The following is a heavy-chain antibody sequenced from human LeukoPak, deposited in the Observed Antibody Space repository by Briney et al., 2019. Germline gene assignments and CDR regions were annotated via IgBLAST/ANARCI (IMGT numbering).Heavy chain of an antibody. Sequence: GASVKVSCKASGYTFTSYYMHWVRQAPGQGLEWMGWINPNSGGTNYAQKFQGRVTMTRDTSISTAYMELSRLRSDDTAVYYCAREGWSSGYYFFDYWGQGTLVTVSS. CDR2: INPNSGGT. CDR3: AREGWSSGYYFFDY. D-gene: IGHD3-22*01. J-gene: IGHJ4*02. V-gene: IGHV1-2*02. CDR1: GYTFTSYY.